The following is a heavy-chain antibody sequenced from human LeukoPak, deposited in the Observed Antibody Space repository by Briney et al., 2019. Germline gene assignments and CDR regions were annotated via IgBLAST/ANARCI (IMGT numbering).Heavy chain of an antibody. V-gene: IGHV5-51*01. CDR2: IYPGDSNT. D-gene: IGHD3-22*01. J-gene: IGHJ5*02. CDR1: QYIFTNYW. Sequence: GAPLQISCKGSQYIFTNYWSGCVRQLPGKRLEWLGMIYPGDSNTRYSPSFQGHVTISADKSISTAYLQWSSLKASDTAIYYCARHQGYFDPCGQGTLVTVSS. CDR3: ARHQGYFDP.